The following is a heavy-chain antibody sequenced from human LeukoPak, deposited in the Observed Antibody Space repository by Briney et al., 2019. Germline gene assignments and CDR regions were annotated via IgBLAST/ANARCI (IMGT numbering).Heavy chain of an antibody. CDR2: IYDSGST. CDR3: ARDDDDYVWGSYRY. D-gene: IGHD3-16*02. Sequence: SETLSLTCTVSGGSISSYYWSWIRQPPGKGLKRIGYIYDSGSTNYNPSLKSRVTISVDTSKNQSSLKLSSVTAADTAVYYCARDDDDYVWGSYRYWGQGTLVTVSS. J-gene: IGHJ4*02. CDR1: GGSISSYY. V-gene: IGHV4-59*01.